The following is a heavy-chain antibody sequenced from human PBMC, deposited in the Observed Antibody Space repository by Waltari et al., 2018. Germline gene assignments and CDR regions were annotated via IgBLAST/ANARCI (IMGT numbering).Heavy chain of an antibody. Sequence: QVQLQESGPGLVKPSETLSLTCAVSGYSISSGYYWGWIRQPPGKGLEWIGSIYHSGSTYYNPSLKSRVTISVDTSKNQFSLKLSSVTAADTAVYYCARDTIFGVVDYWGQGTLVTVSS. D-gene: IGHD3-3*01. V-gene: IGHV4-38-2*01. J-gene: IGHJ4*02. CDR3: ARDTIFGVVDY. CDR2: IYHSGST. CDR1: GYSISSGYY.